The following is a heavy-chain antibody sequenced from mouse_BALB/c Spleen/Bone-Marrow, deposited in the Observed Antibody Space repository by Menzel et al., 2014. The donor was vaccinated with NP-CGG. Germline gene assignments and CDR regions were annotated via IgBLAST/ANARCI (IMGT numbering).Heavy chain of an antibody. CDR1: GYAFSNYW. CDR3: ASRGDYSYAMDY. D-gene: IGHD1-1*01. J-gene: IGHJ4*01. Sequence: VKLQESGAELVRPGSSVKISCKASGYAFSNYWMNWVKPRPGQGLEWIGQIYPGDTDIHYNGKFKGKATLTADKSSSTAYMQLSSLTSEDSAVYFCASRGDYSYAMDYWGQGTSVTVSS. V-gene: IGHV1-80*01. CDR2: IYPGDTDI.